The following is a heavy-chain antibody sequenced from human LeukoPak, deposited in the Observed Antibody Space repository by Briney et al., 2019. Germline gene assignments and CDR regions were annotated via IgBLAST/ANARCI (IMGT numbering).Heavy chain of an antibody. Sequence: GGSLRLSCAASGFTFTTYWMSWVRQAPGKGLEWVSSISSSSSYIYYADSVKGRFTISRDNAKNSLYLQMNSLRAEDTAVYYCARITMVRAIDYWGQGTLVTVSS. CDR2: ISSSSSYI. CDR1: GFTFTTYW. CDR3: ARITMVRAIDY. D-gene: IGHD3-10*01. J-gene: IGHJ4*02. V-gene: IGHV3-21*01.